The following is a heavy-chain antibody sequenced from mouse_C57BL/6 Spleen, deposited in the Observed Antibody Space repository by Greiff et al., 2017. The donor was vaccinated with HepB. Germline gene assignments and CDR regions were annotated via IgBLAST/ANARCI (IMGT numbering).Heavy chain of an antibody. V-gene: IGHV1-76*01. CDR2: IYPGSGNT. Sequence: VQLQESGAELVRPGASVKLSCKASGYTFTDYYINWVKQRPGQGLEWIARIYPGSGNTYYNETFKGKATLTAAKSSSTAYMQLSSLTSEDSAVYFCARDGTDSSGYTFAYWGQGTLVTVSA. J-gene: IGHJ3*01. CDR1: GYTFTDYY. D-gene: IGHD3-2*02. CDR3: ARDGTDSSGYTFAY.